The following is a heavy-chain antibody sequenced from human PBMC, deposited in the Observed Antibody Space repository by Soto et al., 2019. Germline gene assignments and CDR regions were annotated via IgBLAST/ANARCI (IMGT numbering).Heavy chain of an antibody. Sequence: SETLSLTCTVSGGSISSSSYYWGWIRQPPGKGLEWIGSIYYSGSTYYNPSLKSRVTISVDTSKNQFSLKLSSVTAADTAVYYCARHAAAGTIDLFDYWGQGTLVTVSS. D-gene: IGHD6-13*01. J-gene: IGHJ4*02. CDR3: ARHAAAGTIDLFDY. V-gene: IGHV4-39*01. CDR2: IYYSGST. CDR1: GGSISSSSYY.